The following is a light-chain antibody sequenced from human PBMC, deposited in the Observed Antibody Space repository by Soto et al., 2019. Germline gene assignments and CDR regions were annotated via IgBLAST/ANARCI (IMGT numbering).Light chain of an antibody. CDR2: DAS. Sequence: EVVLTHSPGTLSLSPWERATLSSRASQSVSSYLAWYQQKPGQAPRLLIYDASNRATGIPARFSGSGSGTDCTLTISSLEPEDFAVYYCQQRSNWPPITFGQGTRLEIK. CDR1: QSVSSY. J-gene: IGKJ5*01. CDR3: QQRSNWPPIT. V-gene: IGKV3-11*01.